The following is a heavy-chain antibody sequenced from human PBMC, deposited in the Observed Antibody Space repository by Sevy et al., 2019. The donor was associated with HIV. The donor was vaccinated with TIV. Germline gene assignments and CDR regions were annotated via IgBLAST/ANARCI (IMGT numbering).Heavy chain of an antibody. CDR1: GFTFSSYG. CDR3: AKDGELGYYDSSGYYSYYFDY. Sequence: GGSLRLSCAASGFTFSSYGMHWVRQAPGKGLEWVVVISYDGSNKYYADSVKGRFTISRDNSKNTLYLQMNSLRAEDTAVYYCAKDGELGYYDSSGYYSYYFDYWGQGTLVTVSS. J-gene: IGHJ4*02. V-gene: IGHV3-30*18. CDR2: ISYDGSNK. D-gene: IGHD3-22*01.